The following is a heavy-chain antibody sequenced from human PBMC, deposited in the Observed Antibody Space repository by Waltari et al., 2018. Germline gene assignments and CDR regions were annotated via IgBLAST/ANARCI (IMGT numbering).Heavy chain of an antibody. CDR2: INAGNGNT. CDR3: ARGDYSNYELDY. Sequence: QVQLVQSGAEVKKPGASVKVSCKASGYTFTSYAMHWVRKAPGQRLEWMGWINAGNGNTKYSQKFQGRVTITRDTSASTAYMELGSLRSKDTAVHYCARGDYSNYELDYWGQGTLVTVSS. CDR1: GYTFTSYA. D-gene: IGHD4-4*01. J-gene: IGHJ4*02. V-gene: IGHV1-3*01.